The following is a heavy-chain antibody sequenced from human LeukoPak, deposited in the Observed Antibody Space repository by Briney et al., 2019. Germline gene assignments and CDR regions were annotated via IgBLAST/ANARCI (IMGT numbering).Heavy chain of an antibody. CDR2: NYPPLYHGGNT. CDR3: AISIGYSYGDDAFDV. D-gene: IGHD5-18*01. Sequence: SETLSLTCAVSGGSISSNFYWGWVRQSPGIGLQWIATNYPPLYHGGNTFYRPSLKSRVTMSLDKSQNQFSLKLHSVTATDTAVYYCAISIGYSYGDDAFDVWGPGTGVTVSS. CDR1: GGSISSNFY. V-gene: IGHV4-38-2*01. J-gene: IGHJ3*01.